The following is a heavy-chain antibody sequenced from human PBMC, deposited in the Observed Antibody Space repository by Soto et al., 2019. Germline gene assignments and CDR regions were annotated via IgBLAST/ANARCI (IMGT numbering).Heavy chain of an antibody. CDR3: ARARGQMVVLDY. V-gene: IGHV3-33*01. J-gene: IGHJ4*02. D-gene: IGHD2-21*01. Sequence: QVQLVESGGGVVQPGRSLRLSWAASGFTFSSYGMHWVRQAPGKGLEWVAVIWYDGSNKYYADSVKGRFTISRDNSKNTLYLQMNSLRAEDTAVYYCARARGQMVVLDYWGQGTLVTVSS. CDR2: IWYDGSNK. CDR1: GFTFSSYG.